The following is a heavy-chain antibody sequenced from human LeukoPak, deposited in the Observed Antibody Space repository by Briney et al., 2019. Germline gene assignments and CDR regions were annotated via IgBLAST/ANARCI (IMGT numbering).Heavy chain of an antibody. CDR2: IYYSGST. Sequence: ETLSLTCTVSGGSISSYYWSWIGQPPGKGLEWIGYIYYSGSTNYNPSLKSRVTISVDTSKNQFSLKLSSVTAADTAVYYCASQSVEMAAGFDYWGQGTLVTVSS. CDR1: GGSISSYY. J-gene: IGHJ4*02. CDR3: ASQSVEMAAGFDY. D-gene: IGHD5-24*01. V-gene: IGHV4-59*08.